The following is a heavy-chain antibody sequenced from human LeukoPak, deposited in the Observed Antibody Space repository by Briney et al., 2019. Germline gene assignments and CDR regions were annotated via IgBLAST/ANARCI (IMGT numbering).Heavy chain of an antibody. J-gene: IGHJ5*02. CDR3: ARRGVQLQRISWFDP. CDR2: ISNSGNTI. CDR1: GFTFSDYY. V-gene: IGHV3-11*01. D-gene: IGHD1-1*01. Sequence: GGSLRLSCAASGFTFSDYYMSWIRQAPGKGLEWVSYISNSGNTIYYADSVKGRFTIFRDNAKNSLYLQMNSLRAEDTAVYYCARRGVQLQRISWFDPWGQGTLVTASS.